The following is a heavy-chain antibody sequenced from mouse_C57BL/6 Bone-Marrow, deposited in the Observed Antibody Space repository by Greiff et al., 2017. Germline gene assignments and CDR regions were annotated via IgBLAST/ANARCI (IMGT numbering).Heavy chain of an antibody. CDR3: GISTVVARYAMDY. J-gene: IGHJ4*01. V-gene: IGHV1-54*01. CDR2: INPGSGGT. CDR1: GYAFTNYL. Sequence: VQLQQSGAELVRPGTSVKVSCKASGYAFTNYLIEWVKQRPGQGLEWIGVINPGSGGTNYNEKFKGKATLTADKSSSTAYMHLSRLTSVTSAVYFGGISTVVARYAMDYWGQGTSVTVSS. D-gene: IGHD1-1*01.